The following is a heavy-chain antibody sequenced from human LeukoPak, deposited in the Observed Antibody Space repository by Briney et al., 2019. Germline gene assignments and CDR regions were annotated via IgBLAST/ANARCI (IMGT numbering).Heavy chain of an antibody. CDR3: ARDNRRFGELKDY. J-gene: IGHJ4*02. CDR2: ISYDGSNK. CDR1: GFTFSSYG. Sequence: GGSLRLSCAASGFTFSSYGMHWVRQAPGKGLEWVAVISYDGSNKYYADSVKGRFTISRDNAKNSLYLQMNSLRAEDTAVYYCARDNRRFGELKDYWGQGTLVTVSS. D-gene: IGHD3-10*01. V-gene: IGHV3-30*03.